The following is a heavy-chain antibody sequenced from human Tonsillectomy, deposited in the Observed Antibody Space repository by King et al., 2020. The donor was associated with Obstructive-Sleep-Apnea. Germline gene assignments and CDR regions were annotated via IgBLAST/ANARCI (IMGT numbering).Heavy chain of an antibody. D-gene: IGHD3-10*01. CDR2: VVSEDGER. CDR1: VYTLTELA. CDR3: ATDPILAGVGY. V-gene: IGHV1-24*01. J-gene: IGHJ4*02. Sequence: QLVQSGAEVKKPGASVKVSCKVSVYTLTELAMHWVRQVPCKVLVWMGGVVSEDGERNSAPKFQGRVTLNEDTSTDTAYMELSSLRSEETAVYYCATDPILAGVGYWGQGTLVTVSS.